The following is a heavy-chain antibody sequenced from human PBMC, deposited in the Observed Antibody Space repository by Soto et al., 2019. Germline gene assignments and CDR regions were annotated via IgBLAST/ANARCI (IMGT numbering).Heavy chain of an antibody. CDR1: GYSFTSYW. D-gene: IGHD6-25*01. Sequence: PGESLKISCKGSGYSFTSYWISWVRQMPGKGLEWMGRIDPSDSDTSYSPSFQGHVTISADKSISTAYLQWSSLKASDTAMYYCAMGGSGFSYFDYWGQGTLVTVSS. J-gene: IGHJ4*02. CDR2: IDPSDSDT. CDR3: AMGGSGFSYFDY. V-gene: IGHV5-10-1*01.